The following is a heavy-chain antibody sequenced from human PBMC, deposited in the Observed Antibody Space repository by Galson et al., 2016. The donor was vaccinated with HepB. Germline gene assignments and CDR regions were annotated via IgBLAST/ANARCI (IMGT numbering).Heavy chain of an antibody. D-gene: IGHD6-13*01. CDR3: ARAKQQLVNDY. CDR1: GDSISSYF. V-gene: IGHV4-59*12. Sequence: SETLSLTCSVSGDSISSYFWSWIRQPPGKGLEWIGYIHYSGSSKYSPSLKSRVTISVDKSKNQFSLKLSSVTAADTAVYYCARAKQQLVNDYWGQGTLVTVSS. J-gene: IGHJ4*02. CDR2: IHYSGSS.